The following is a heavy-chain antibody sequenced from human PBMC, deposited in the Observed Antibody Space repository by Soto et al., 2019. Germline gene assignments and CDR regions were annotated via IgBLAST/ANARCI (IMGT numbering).Heavy chain of an antibody. CDR1: GYTFTSYD. D-gene: IGHD6-19*01. CDR3: ARGNEWLGALEY. V-gene: IGHV1-8*01. Sequence: QVQLVQSGAEVKKPGASVKVSCKASGYTFTSYDINWVRQATGQGLEWMGWMNPNSGNTGYAQKFQGRVTMTRNTSIITAYMELSSLRSEATAVYYCARGNEWLGALEYWGQGTLVTVSS. CDR2: MNPNSGNT. J-gene: IGHJ4*02.